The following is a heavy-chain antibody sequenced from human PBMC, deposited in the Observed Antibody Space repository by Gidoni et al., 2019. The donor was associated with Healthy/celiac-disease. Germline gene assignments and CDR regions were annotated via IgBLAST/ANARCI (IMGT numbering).Heavy chain of an antibody. Sequence: EVQLVESGGGLVKPGGSLRLSCAASGFTFSNAWMSWVRQAPGKGLGWVGRIKSKTDGGTTDYAAPVKGRFTISRDDSKNTLYLQMNSLKTEDTAVYYCTTDWERGYDAFDIWGQGTMVTVSS. J-gene: IGHJ3*02. CDR2: IKSKTDGGTT. CDR3: TTDWERGYDAFDI. CDR1: GFTFSNAW. V-gene: IGHV3-15*01. D-gene: IGHD5-18*01.